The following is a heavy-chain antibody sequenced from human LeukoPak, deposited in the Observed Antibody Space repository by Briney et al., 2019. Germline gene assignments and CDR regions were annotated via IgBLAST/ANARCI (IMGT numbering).Heavy chain of an antibody. J-gene: IGHJ4*02. CDR2: IWYDGSNK. Sequence: GRSLRLSCAASGFTFSSYGMHWVRQAPGKGLEWVAVIWYDGSNKYYADSVKGRFTISRDNSKNTLCLQMNSLRAEDTAVYYCARAVRLGGPRGYYFDYWGQGTLVTVSS. CDR1: GFTFSSYG. D-gene: IGHD3-16*01. V-gene: IGHV3-33*01. CDR3: ARAVRLGGPRGYYFDY.